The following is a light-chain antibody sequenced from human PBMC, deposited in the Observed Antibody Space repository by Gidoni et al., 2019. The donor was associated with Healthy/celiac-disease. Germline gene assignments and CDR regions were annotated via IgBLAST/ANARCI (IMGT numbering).Light chain of an antibody. V-gene: IGKV3-15*01. CDR2: GAS. Sequence: EIVMTQSPATLSVSPGERATLSCRASQSVSSNLAWYQQKPGQAPRLLIYGASTRATGIPARFSGSGSGTEFTLTISSLQSEDFAVYYCQQYNNWLPSTFXQXTKVEIK. CDR3: QQYNNWLPST. CDR1: QSVSSN. J-gene: IGKJ1*01.